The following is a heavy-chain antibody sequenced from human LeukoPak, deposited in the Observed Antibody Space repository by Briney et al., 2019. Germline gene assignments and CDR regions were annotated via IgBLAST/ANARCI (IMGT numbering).Heavy chain of an antibody. Sequence: GGSLRLSCAASGFTFSSYGMSWVRQAPGKGLEWVSAISGSGGSTYYADSVKGRFTISRDNSKNTLYLQMDSLRAEDTAVYYRAKDLRWFFDFWGQGTLVTVSS. J-gene: IGHJ4*02. CDR2: ISGSGGST. CDR1: GFTFSSYG. CDR3: AKDLRWFFDF. V-gene: IGHV3-23*01. D-gene: IGHD4-23*01.